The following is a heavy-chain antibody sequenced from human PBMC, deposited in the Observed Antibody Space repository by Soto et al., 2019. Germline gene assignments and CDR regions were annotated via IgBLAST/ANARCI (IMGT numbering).Heavy chain of an antibody. CDR3: ARVPRAAGRPGMDV. CDR1: GGSFSSYA. D-gene: IGHD6-13*01. V-gene: IGHV1-69*01. Sequence: QVQLVQSGAEVKKPGSSVKVSCKASGGSFSSYAISWVRQAPGQGLEWMGGIIPIVGTGNYAQNFQGRVTITADESTSTGYMELSSLRSEDTAMYYCARVPRAAGRPGMDVWGQGTTVTVSS. CDR2: IIPIVGTG. J-gene: IGHJ6*02.